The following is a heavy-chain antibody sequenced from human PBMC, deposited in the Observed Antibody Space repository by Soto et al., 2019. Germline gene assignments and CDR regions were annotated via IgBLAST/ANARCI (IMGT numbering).Heavy chain of an antibody. V-gene: IGHV3-23*01. J-gene: IGHJ4*01. CDR3: AKDRFCTADTCSLSID. CDR1: GXRLCTYR. Sequence: SRRLSCAVAGXRLCTYRMGWVRQYPGKGLDLVSGIIGSGGKTCYADSVKGRFTSSIDNSKSTRYLQMNSLRDEDPPLYYSAKDRFCTADTCSLSID. D-gene: IGHD2-8*01. CDR2: IIGSGGKT.